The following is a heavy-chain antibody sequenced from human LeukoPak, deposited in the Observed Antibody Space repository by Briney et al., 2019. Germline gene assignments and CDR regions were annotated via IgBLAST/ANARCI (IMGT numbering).Heavy chain of an antibody. D-gene: IGHD2-2*01. J-gene: IGHJ5*02. CDR1: GGSFSGYY. CDR2: INHSGST. CDR3: ARGGYCSSTSCFAPSLYNWFDH. Sequence: PSETLSLTCAVYGGSFSGYYWSWIRQPPGKGREWVGEINHSGSTNYNPSLKSRVTISVDTSKNQFSLKLSSVTAAHTAVYYCARGGYCSSTSCFAPSLYNWFDHWGQGTLVTVSS. V-gene: IGHV4-34*01.